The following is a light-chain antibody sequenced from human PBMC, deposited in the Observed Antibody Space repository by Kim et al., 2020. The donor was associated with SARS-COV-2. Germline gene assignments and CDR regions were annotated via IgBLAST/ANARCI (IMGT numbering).Light chain of an antibody. CDR1: TLGNKY. V-gene: IGLV3-1*01. Sequence: SYELTQPPSVSVSPGQTASITCSADTLGNKYACLYQQKPGQSPVLVIYQDTKRPSGIPERFSGSNSGNTATLTISGTQDMDAADYYCQAWDSNTVVFGGG. CDR2: QDT. CDR3: QAWDSNTVV. J-gene: IGLJ2*01.